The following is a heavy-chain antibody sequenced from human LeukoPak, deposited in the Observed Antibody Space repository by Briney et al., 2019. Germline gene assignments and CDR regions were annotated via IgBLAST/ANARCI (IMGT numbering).Heavy chain of an antibody. J-gene: IGHJ4*02. V-gene: IGHV3-30*02. D-gene: IGHD2-2*02. CDR1: GFTFSSYS. Sequence: GGSLRLSCAASGFTFSSYSMHWVRQAPGKGLEWVAFIRYDGSNKYYADSVKGRFTISRDNSKNTLYLQMNSLRAEDTAVYYCAKGLGYCSSTSCYNPYYFDYWGQGTLVTVSS. CDR2: IRYDGSNK. CDR3: AKGLGYCSSTSCYNPYYFDY.